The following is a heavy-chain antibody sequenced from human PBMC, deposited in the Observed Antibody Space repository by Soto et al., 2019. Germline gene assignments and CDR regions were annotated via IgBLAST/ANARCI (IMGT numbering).Heavy chain of an antibody. CDR2: INPSGDST. D-gene: IGHD3-16*01. CDR3: AREAGDDVYVVRNGMDV. V-gene: IGHV1-46*01. CDR1: GHTFTNYY. J-gene: IGHJ6*02. Sequence: QVQVVQSGAEVKKPGASVKVSCKASGHTFTNYYVHWVRQAPGQGLEWMGIINPSGDSTTYSQKFQGRITMTKDTSTSTVYMELSRLRSEDTAVYFCAREAGDDVYVVRNGMDVWGQGTTVIVSS.